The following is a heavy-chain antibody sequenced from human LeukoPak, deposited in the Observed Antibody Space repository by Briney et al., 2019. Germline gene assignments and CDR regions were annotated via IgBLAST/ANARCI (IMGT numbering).Heavy chain of an antibody. CDR1: GGTFSSYA. D-gene: IGHD6-6*01. J-gene: IGHJ1*01. CDR3: ARFVLGQLGEYFQH. CDR2: IIPIFGTA. V-gene: IGHV1-69*01. Sequence: GASVKVSCKASGGTFSSYAISWVRQAPGQGLEWMGGIIPIFGTANYAQKFQGRVTITADESTSTAYMELSSLRSEDTAVYYCARFVLGQLGEYFQHWGQGTLVTVSS.